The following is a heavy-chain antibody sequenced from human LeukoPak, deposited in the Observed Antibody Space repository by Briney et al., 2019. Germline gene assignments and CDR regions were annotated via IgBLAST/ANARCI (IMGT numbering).Heavy chain of an antibody. CDR3: ASGSGSYQFDY. J-gene: IGHJ4*02. CDR2: IYYSGST. V-gene: IGHV4-39*01. CDR1: GGSISSSSYY. Sequence: SETLSLTCTVFGGSISSSSYYWGWIRQPPGKGLEWIGSIYYSGSTYYNPSLKSRVTISVDTSKNQFSLKLSSVTAADTAVYYCASGSGSYQFDYWGQGTLVTVSS. D-gene: IGHD1-26*01.